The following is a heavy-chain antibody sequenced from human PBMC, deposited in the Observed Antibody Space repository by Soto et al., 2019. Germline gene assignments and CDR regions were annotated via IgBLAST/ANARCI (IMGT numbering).Heavy chain of an antibody. CDR2: IYWDDSK. J-gene: IGHJ4*02. CDR3: AHKGPEDWPLDY. CDR1: GFSLSTSGVG. Sequence: QITLKESGPTLVRPTQTLTLTCAFSGFSLSTSGVGVGWIRQPPGKALEWLAVIYWDDSKHYSPSLRSRLTINKDTSQKQVVLTMTNMDPMDTGTYYCAHKGPEDWPLDYWGQGTLVTVSS. D-gene: IGHD3-9*01. V-gene: IGHV2-5*02.